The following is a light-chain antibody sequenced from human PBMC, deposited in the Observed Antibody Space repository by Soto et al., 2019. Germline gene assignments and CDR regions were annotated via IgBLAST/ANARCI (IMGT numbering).Light chain of an antibody. CDR2: GAS. J-gene: IGKJ1*01. CDR3: QLRGNWT. V-gene: IGKV3-11*01. CDR1: QSVSSY. Sequence: EIVLTQSPATLSLSPGERATLSCRASQSVSSYLAWYQQKPGQAPRLLIYGASSRATGIPARFSGSGSGTDFTLIISSLDPEDFAVYYCQLRGNWTFGQGTKVEVK.